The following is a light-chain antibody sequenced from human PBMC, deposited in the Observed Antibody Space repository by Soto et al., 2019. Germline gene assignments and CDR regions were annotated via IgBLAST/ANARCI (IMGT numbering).Light chain of an antibody. CDR2: DAS. CDR1: QSVSSN. Sequence: EIVMTQSPATLSVSPGERATLSCRASQSVSSNLAWYHQKPGQPPRLLIYDASTRATGIPARFSGSGSGTEFTLTIGSLQSEDSEIYYCQQHNNWPRTFGQGTKV. V-gene: IGKV3-15*01. J-gene: IGKJ1*01. CDR3: QQHNNWPRT.